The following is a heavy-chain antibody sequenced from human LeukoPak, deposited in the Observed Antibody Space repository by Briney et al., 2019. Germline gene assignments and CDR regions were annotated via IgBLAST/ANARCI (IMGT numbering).Heavy chain of an antibody. Sequence: SETLSLTCAVYGGSFSGYYWSWIRQPPGKGLEWIGEINHSGSTNYNPSLKSRVTTSVDTSKNQFSLKLSSVTAADTAVYYCARAGHYYDSSGYNYWGQGTLVTVSS. CDR2: INHSGST. CDR3: ARAGHYYDSSGYNY. J-gene: IGHJ4*02. D-gene: IGHD3-22*01. V-gene: IGHV4-34*01. CDR1: GGSFSGYY.